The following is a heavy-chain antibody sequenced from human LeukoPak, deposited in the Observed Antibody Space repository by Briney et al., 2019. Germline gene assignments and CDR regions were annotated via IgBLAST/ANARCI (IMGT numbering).Heavy chain of an antibody. CDR3: ARRATSVRGIPLFDY. D-gene: IGHD3-10*01. Sequence: GESLKISCRGSGYSLTSYWIDGLGQLQGKGLNWMGRFDPSDSYTNYSPSFQGHVTISADNSISTAYLQWSGLKASDTAMYYCARRATSVRGIPLFDYWGQGTLVTVSS. CDR1: GYSLTSYW. CDR2: FDPSDSYT. J-gene: IGHJ4*02. V-gene: IGHV5-10-1*01.